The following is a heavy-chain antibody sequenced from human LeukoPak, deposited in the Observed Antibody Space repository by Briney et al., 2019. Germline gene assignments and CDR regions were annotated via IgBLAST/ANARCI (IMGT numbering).Heavy chain of an antibody. V-gene: IGHV3-23*01. CDR2: ISGSGGST. CDR1: GFTFSSYA. Sequence: GGSLRLSCAASGFTFSSYAMSWVRQAPGKGLEWVSAISGSGGSTYYADSVKGRFTISRDNSKNTLYLQMNSLRAEDTAVYYCAKDGTPGSSWCNYFDYWGQGTLVTVSS. J-gene: IGHJ4*02. D-gene: IGHD6-13*01. CDR3: AKDGTPGSSWCNYFDY.